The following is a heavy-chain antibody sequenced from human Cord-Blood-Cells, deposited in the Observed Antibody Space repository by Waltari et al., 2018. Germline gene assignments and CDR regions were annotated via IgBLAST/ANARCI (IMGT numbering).Heavy chain of an antibody. CDR2: IYSRGST. CDR3: ARHPRILEWLYYFDY. D-gene: IGHD3-3*01. J-gene: IGHJ4*02. V-gene: IGHV4-39*01. Sequence: QLQLQESGPGLVKPSETLSLTCTVSGGSISSSSYYWGWIRQPPGKGLEWIGSIYSRGSTYYSPSLKGRFAISVDTSKNQCSLKLSSVTAADTAVYYCARHPRILEWLYYFDYWGQGTLVTVSS. CDR1: GGSISSSSYY.